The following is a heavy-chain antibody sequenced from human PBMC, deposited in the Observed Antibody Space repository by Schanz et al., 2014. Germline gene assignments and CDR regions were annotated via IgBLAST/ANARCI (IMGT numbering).Heavy chain of an antibody. CDR2: INPSGGST. D-gene: IGHD3-10*01. CDR1: GYTFTSDS. CDR3: ARGRGFYDY. V-gene: IGHV1-46*01. J-gene: IGHJ4*02. Sequence: QLQLVQSGAEVKKPGSSVKVSCKASGYTFTSDSMHWVRQAPGQGLEWMGMINPSGGSTTYAQKFQGRVSITADTSTNTAYMELSSLTSEDTAVHYCARGRGFYDYWGQGTLVTVSS.